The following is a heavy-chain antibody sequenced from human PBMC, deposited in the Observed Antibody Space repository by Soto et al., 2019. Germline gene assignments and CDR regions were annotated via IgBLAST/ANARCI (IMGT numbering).Heavy chain of an antibody. CDR2: INHSGST. V-gene: IGHV4-34*01. J-gene: IGHJ4*02. D-gene: IGHD3-22*01. CDR1: GGTFSGYY. Sequence: SETLSLTCAVYGGTFSGYYWSWIRQPPGKGLEWIGEINHSGSTNYNPSLKSRVTISVDTSKNQFSLKLSSVTAADTAVYYCARAPYDSSGYVDYWGQGTLVTVSS. CDR3: ARAPYDSSGYVDY.